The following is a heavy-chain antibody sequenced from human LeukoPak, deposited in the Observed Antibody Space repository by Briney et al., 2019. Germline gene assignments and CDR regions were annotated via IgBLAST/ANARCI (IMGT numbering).Heavy chain of an antibody. CDR1: GFTFSSYS. D-gene: IGHD3-10*01. J-gene: IGHJ6*04. CDR2: ISSSSSYI. Sequence: GGSLRLSCAASGFTFSSYSMNWVRQAPGKGLEWVSSISSSSSYIYYADSVKGRFTISRDNAKNSPYLQMNSLRAEDTAVYHCARDRNYGSGSYSLYYYYGMDVWGKGTTVTVSS. V-gene: IGHV3-21*01. CDR3: ARDRNYGSGSYSLYYYYGMDV.